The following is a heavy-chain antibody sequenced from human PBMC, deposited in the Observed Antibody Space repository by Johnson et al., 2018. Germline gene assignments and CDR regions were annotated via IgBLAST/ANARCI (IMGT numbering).Heavy chain of an antibody. CDR3: TRDFYYFGMDV. CDR1: GFAFSSYG. Sequence: VQLVETGGGLVKPGGSLRLSCAASGFAFSSYGMNWVRQAPGKGLEWVSFISDRGDYIYYADSVKGRFTISRDHTKNSVSLQMHSLGVEDTAVYYFTRDFYYFGMDVWGQGTTVTVS. CDR2: ISDRGDYI. J-gene: IGHJ6*02. V-gene: IGHV3-21*01.